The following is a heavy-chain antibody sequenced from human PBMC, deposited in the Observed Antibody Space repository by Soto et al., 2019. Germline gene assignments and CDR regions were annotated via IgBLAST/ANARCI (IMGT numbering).Heavy chain of an antibody. CDR2: INAGNGNT. J-gene: IGHJ6*02. Sequence: ASVKVSCKASGYTFTSYAMHWVRQATGQRLEWMGWINAGNGNTKYSQKFQGRVTITRDTSASTAYMELSSLRSEDTAVYYCARRMATIVYYYYGMDVWGQGTTVTVSS. CDR1: GYTFTSYA. CDR3: ARRMATIVYYYYGMDV. V-gene: IGHV1-3*01. D-gene: IGHD5-12*01.